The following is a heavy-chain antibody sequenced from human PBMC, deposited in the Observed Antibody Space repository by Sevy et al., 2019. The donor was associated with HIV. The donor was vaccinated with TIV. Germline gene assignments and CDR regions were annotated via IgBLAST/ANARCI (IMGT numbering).Heavy chain of an antibody. J-gene: IGHJ4*02. CDR3: ARGGPNQQQLDYFDH. V-gene: IGHV4-59*02. D-gene: IGHD1-1*01. Sequence: SETLSLTCTVSGVSVSPYYWAWIRQPPGKGLEFVAFSGSTNYNPSLKSRATTSVDTSKNQFSLKLSSVTAADTAIYYCARGGPNQQQLDYFDHWGQGTLVTVSS. CDR2: SGST. CDR1: GVSVSPYY.